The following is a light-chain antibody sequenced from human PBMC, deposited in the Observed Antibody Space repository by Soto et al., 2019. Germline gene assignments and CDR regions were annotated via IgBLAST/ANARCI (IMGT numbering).Light chain of an antibody. Sequence: QSVLTQPPSASGSPGQSVAISCTGTSSDVGGYNYVSWYQQHPGKAPKVLIYEVSERPSGVSNRFSGSKSGNTASLTISGLQAEDEAEYYCCSYAGSRTHVLFGGGTKVTVL. CDR1: SSDVGGYNY. V-gene: IGLV2-8*01. CDR2: EVS. CDR3: CSYAGSRTHVL. J-gene: IGLJ2*01.